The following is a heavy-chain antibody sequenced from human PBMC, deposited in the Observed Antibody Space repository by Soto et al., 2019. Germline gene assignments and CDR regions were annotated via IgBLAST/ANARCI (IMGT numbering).Heavy chain of an antibody. Sequence: SLRLSCTASGFTFGDYAMSWFRQAPGKGLEWVGFIRSKAYGGTTEYAASVKGRFTISRDDSKSIAYLQMNSLKTEDTAVYYCTRRPTYYDFWSGYYNPSAPYWGQAPLVTVSS. CDR1: GFTFGDYA. V-gene: IGHV3-49*03. D-gene: IGHD3-3*01. J-gene: IGHJ4*02. CDR3: TRRPTYYDFWSGYYNPSAPY. CDR2: IRSKAYGGTT.